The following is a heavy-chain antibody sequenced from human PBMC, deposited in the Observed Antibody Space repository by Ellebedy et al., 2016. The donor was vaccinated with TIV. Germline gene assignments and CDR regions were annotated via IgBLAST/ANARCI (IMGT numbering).Heavy chain of an antibody. D-gene: IGHD2-2*01. V-gene: IGHV1-18*01. J-gene: IGHJ4*02. CDR3: ARVNPGYGYQLPQRGEDFDS. CDR2: TSGYNYQT. Sequence: AASVKVSCKASGYTFTTYGISWARQAPGQGLEWMGWTSGYNYQTDYPQKFQGRVTVTTDISTNPAYMELRSMRSDDTAVYFCARVNPGYGYQLPQRGEDFDSWGQGTLVTVSS. CDR1: GYTFTTYG.